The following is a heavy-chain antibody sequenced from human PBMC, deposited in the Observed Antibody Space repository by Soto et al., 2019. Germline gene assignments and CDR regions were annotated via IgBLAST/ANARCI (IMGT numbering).Heavy chain of an antibody. D-gene: IGHD6-13*01. V-gene: IGHV1-3*01. CDR1: GYTFTSYA. J-gene: IGHJ4*02. CDR3: ASDPIAAAGFYYFDY. Sequence: ASVKVSCKASGYTFTSYAMHWVRQAPGQRLEWMGWINAGNGNTKYSQKFQGRVTITRDTSASTAYMELSSLRSEDTAVYYCASDPIAAAGFYYFDYWGQGTLVTVSS. CDR2: INAGNGNT.